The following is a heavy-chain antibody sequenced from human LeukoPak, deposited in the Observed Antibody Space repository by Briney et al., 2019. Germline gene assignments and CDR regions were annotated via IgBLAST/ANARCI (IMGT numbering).Heavy chain of an antibody. Sequence: HPGGSLRLSCAASGFTFSKYAMSWVRQAPGKGLEWVSTISGSGGSTYYADSVKGRFTISRDNAKNSLYLQMNSLRAEDTAVYYCARDVPNNGDREPRLYWGQGTLVTVSS. CDR2: ISGSGGST. V-gene: IGHV3-23*01. D-gene: IGHD1/OR15-1a*01. CDR3: ARDVPNNGDREPRLY. CDR1: GFTFSKYA. J-gene: IGHJ4*02.